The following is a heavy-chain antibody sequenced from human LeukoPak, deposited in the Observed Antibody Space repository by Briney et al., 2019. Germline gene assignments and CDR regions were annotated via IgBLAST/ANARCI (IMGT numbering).Heavy chain of an antibody. CDR3: ARDSTKELRFSEWPTWPFDY. D-gene: IGHD3-3*01. Sequence: ASVKVTCKASGYTFTSYGISWVRQAPGQGLEWMGWISAYNGNTNYAQKLQGRVTMTTDTSTSTAYMELRSLRSGDTAVYYCARDSTKELRFSEWPTWPFDYWGQGTLVTVSS. CDR1: GYTFTSYG. V-gene: IGHV1-18*01. CDR2: ISAYNGNT. J-gene: IGHJ4*02.